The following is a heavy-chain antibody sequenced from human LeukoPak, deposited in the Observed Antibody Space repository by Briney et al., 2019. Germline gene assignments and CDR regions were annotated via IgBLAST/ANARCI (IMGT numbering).Heavy chain of an antibody. V-gene: IGHV4-59*01. CDR2: IYYSGST. Sequence: SETLSLTCTVSGGSISSYYWSWIRQPPGKGLEWIGYIYYSGSTNYNPPLKSRVTISVDTSKNQFSLKLSSVTAADTAVYYCAGSVGGFDYWGQGTLVTVSS. CDR1: GGSISSYY. CDR3: AGSVGGFDY. D-gene: IGHD3-16*01. J-gene: IGHJ4*02.